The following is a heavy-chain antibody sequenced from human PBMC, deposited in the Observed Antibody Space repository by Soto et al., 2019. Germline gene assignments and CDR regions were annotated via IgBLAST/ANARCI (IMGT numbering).Heavy chain of an antibody. CDR1: GGSISSGGYY. D-gene: IGHD2-15*01. J-gene: IGHJ4*02. CDR2: IYDSGST. Sequence: QVQLQESGPGLVKPSQTLSLTCTVSGGSISSGGYYWSWIRQHPGKGLEWIGYIYDSGSTYYNPSLKSRVTIAVDTSKNQFSLKLSSVTAADTAVYYGARDSPEGGGDCWGQGTLVTVSS. CDR3: ARDSPEGGGDC. V-gene: IGHV4-31*03.